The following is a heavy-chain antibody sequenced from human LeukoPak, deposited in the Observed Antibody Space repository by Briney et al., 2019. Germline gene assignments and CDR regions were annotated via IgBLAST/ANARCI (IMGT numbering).Heavy chain of an antibody. D-gene: IGHD3-16*01. V-gene: IGHV3-21*01. CDR1: GFTFSSYS. CDR2: ISSSSSYI. CDR3: ARDHYDYVWGSLDAFDI. J-gene: IGHJ3*02. Sequence: GGSLRLSCAASGFTFSSYSMNWVHQAPGKGLEWVSSISSSSSYIYYADSVKGRFTISRDNAKNSLYLQMNSLRAEDTAVYYCARDHYDYVWGSLDAFDIWGQGTMVTVSS.